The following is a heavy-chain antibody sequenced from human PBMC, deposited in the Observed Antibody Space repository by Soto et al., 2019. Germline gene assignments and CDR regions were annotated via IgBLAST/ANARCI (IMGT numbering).Heavy chain of an antibody. CDR3: ASVTFGGIVLAH. CDR1: AASFRKYY. V-gene: IGHV4-59*01. J-gene: IGHJ4*02. D-gene: IGHD3-16*01. CDR2: IYFNGNT. Sequence: PSETLSLTCTVSAASFRKYYCTWIRQPPGKGLEWIGYIYFNGNTKYNPSLEGRLTISIDTSKKEFSLKLTSVTAADAAVYYCASVTFGGIVLAHWGQGTLVTVSS.